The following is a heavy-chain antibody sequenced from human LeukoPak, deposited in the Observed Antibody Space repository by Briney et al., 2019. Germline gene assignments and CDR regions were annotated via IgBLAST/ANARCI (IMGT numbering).Heavy chain of an antibody. D-gene: IGHD3-10*01. V-gene: IGHV4-39*01. CDR2: IYYSGST. CDR3: ARLGLMVRGVIISYYYYMDV. J-gene: IGHJ6*03. CDR1: GGSISSSSYY. Sequence: SETLSLTCTVSGGSISSSSYYWGWIRQPPGKGLEWIGSIYYSGSTYYNPSLKGRVTISVDTSKNQFSLKLSSVTAADTAVYYCARLGLMVRGVIISYYYYMDVWGKGTTVTVSS.